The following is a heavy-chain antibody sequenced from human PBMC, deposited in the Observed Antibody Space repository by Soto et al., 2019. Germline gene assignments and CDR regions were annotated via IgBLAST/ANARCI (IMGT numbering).Heavy chain of an antibody. V-gene: IGHV3-30-3*01. CDR1: GFTFSSYV. CDR3: ARAGCDGGSCYTLVGLRYGMDV. J-gene: IGHJ6*02. D-gene: IGHD2-15*01. Sequence: QVQLVESGGGVVQPGRSLRLSCAASGFTFSSYVMHWVRQAPGKGLEWVAIISYDGNNKYYADSVKGRFTISRDNSKNTLYLQMNSLRAEGTAVYYCARAGCDGGSCYTLVGLRYGMDVWGQGTTVTVSS. CDR2: ISYDGNNK.